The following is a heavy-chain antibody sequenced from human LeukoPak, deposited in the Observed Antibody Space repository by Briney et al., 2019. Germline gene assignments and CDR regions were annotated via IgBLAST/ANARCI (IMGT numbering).Heavy chain of an antibody. D-gene: IGHD6-13*01. Sequence: SETLSLTCTVSGGSISSGDYYWSWIRQPPGKGLEWTGYIYYSGSTYYNPSLKSRVTISVDTSKNQFSLKLSSVTAADTAVYYCASSRQQLVDYWGQGTLVTVSS. V-gene: IGHV4-30-4*08. CDR3: ASSRQQLVDY. J-gene: IGHJ4*02. CDR2: IYYSGST. CDR1: GGSISSGDYY.